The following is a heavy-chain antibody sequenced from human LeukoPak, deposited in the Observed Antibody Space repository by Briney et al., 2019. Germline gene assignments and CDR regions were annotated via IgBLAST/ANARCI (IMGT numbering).Heavy chain of an antibody. CDR1: GGTFSSYA. CDR2: IIPIFGTA. J-gene: IGHJ6*03. Sequence: SVKVSCKASGGTFSSYAISWVRQAPGQGLEWMGGIIPIFGTANYAQKFQGRVTITTDESTSTAYMELSSLRSEDTAVYYCARLKSSCSGGSCYEGDDYYYYMDVWGKGTTVTVS. D-gene: IGHD2-15*01. V-gene: IGHV1-69*05. CDR3: ARLKSSCSGGSCYEGDDYYYYMDV.